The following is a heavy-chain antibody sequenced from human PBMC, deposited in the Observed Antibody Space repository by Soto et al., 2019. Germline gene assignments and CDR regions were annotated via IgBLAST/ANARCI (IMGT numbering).Heavy chain of an antibody. CDR3: AKAVYDSRSYNLVPAY. CDR2: VSGSDGST. D-gene: IGHD3-22*01. CDR1: GFTFSDYA. J-gene: IGHJ4*02. Sequence: EVQLLESGGGLVQPGGSLRLSCAASGFTFSDYAMSWVRQAPGKGLEWVSGVSGSDGSTSYADSVRGRFTISRDNSKNTLYLQMNSLRAEDTAVYYCAKAVYDSRSYNLVPAYWGQGTLVTVSS. V-gene: IGHV3-23*01.